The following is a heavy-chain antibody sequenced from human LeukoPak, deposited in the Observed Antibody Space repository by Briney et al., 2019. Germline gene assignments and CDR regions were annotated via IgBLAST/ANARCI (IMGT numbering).Heavy chain of an antibody. CDR1: GFSVSTHY. CDR3: ARVRDGVYSGSYFDY. V-gene: IGHV3-53*01. CDR2: IYNTGRT. J-gene: IGHJ4*02. D-gene: IGHD1-26*01. Sequence: GGSLRLFCTASGFSVSTHYMRWVRQAPGKALEWVSVIYNTGRTYYADSVKGRFTISIDNSKNTLFLQMNSLRADDTAVYYCARVRDGVYSGSYFDYWGQGTLATVSS.